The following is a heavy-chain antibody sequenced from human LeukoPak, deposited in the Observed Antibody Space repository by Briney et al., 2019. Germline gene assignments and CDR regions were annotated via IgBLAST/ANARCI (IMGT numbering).Heavy chain of an antibody. CDR1: GFTFRNSW. J-gene: IGHJ4*02. V-gene: IGHV3-21*01. Sequence: GGSLRLSCAASGFTFRNSWMSWVRQAPGKGLEWVSSISSSSSYIYYADSVKGRFTISRDNAKNSLYLQMNSPRAEDTAVYYCARDSPYCGGDCYVFDYWGQGTLVTVSS. CDR2: ISSSSSYI. D-gene: IGHD2-21*01. CDR3: ARDSPYCGGDCYVFDY.